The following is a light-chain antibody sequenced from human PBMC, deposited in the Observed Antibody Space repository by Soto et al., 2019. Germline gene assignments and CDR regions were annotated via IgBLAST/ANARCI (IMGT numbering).Light chain of an antibody. Sequence: QSVLAQPASVSGSPGQSVTISCTGTTSDVGSYHLVSWYQQHPGKAPKLMIYGGTKRPSGVSNRFSGSKSGITASLTISGLQPEDEADYYCCSFAGTGTFGGYVFGTGTKLTVL. CDR1: TSDVGSYHL. CDR3: CSFAGTGTFGGYV. CDR2: GGT. V-gene: IGLV2-23*03. J-gene: IGLJ1*01.